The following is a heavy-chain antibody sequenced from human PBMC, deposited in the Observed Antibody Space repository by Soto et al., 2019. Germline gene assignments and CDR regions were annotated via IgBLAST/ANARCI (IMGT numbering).Heavy chain of an antibody. CDR1: GITVSTNY. V-gene: IGHV3-66*01. J-gene: IGHJ4*02. D-gene: IGHD6-13*01. Sequence: EVQLVESGGGLVQPGGSLRLSCAASGITVSTNYMSWVRQAPGRGLEWVSVIHSGGSTYYADSVKGRFTVSRDNSKNTLHFQMNSLRGEDTAVYFCARDGYSSSWSISWGQGPLVTVSS. CDR2: IHSGGST. CDR3: ARDGYSSSWSIS.